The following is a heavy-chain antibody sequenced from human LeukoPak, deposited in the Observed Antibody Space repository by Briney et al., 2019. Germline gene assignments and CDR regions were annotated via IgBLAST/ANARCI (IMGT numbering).Heavy chain of an antibody. Sequence: SQTLSLTCTVSGGSISSGDYYWSWIRQPPGKGLEWIGYIYYSRSTYYNPSLKSRVTISVDTSKNQFSLKLSSVTAADTAVYYCARETWELLFDYWGQGTLVTVSS. V-gene: IGHV4-30-4*08. D-gene: IGHD1-26*01. CDR2: IYYSRST. J-gene: IGHJ4*02. CDR1: GGSISSGDYY. CDR3: ARETWELLFDY.